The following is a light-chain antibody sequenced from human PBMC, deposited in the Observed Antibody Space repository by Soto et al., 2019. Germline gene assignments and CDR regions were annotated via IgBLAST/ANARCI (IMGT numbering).Light chain of an antibody. V-gene: IGLV1-44*01. CDR2: NNN. J-gene: IGLJ1*01. CDR1: SSNIGSNA. Sequence: QSVLTQPPSASGTPGQRVTISCSGSSSNIGSNAVSWYQQLPGTAPKLLIYNNNQRPSGVPDRFSGSKSGTSASLAISGLQSEDEADYYCAAWDDSLNGYVFGTGTKGTVL. CDR3: AAWDDSLNGYV.